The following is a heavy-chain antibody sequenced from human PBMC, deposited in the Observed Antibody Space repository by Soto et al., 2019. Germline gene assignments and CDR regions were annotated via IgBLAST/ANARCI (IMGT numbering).Heavy chain of an antibody. Sequence: QVQLQESGPELVKPSQTLSLTCTVSGGSISSGGYYWSWIRQHPGKGLEWIGYIYYSGSTYYNPSLKSRVTISVDTSKNQFSLKVSSVTAADTAVYYCARGSYSYGFFDYWGQGTLVTVSS. J-gene: IGHJ4*02. V-gene: IGHV4-31*03. D-gene: IGHD5-18*01. CDR3: ARGSYSYGFFDY. CDR1: GGSISSGGYY. CDR2: IYYSGST.